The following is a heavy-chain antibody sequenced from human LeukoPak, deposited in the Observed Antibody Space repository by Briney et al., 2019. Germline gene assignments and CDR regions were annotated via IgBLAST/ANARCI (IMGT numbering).Heavy chain of an antibody. CDR1: GGSFSGYY. D-gene: IGHD4-23*01. Sequence: SETLSLTCAVYGGSFSGYYWSWIRQPPGKGLEWIGSIYYSGSTYYNPSLKSRVTISVDTSKNQFSLKLSSVTAADTAVYYCARLLPTVVTQGPWFDPWGQGTLVTVSS. CDR3: ARLLPTVVTQGPWFDP. V-gene: IGHV4-34*01. J-gene: IGHJ5*02. CDR2: IYYSGST.